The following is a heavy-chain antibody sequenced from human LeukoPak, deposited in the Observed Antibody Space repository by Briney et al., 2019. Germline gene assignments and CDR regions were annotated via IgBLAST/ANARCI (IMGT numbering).Heavy chain of an antibody. J-gene: IGHJ4*02. CDR2: ISYDGSNK. CDR3: ARELVTFDY. CDR1: GFTFSSYA. Sequence: SGGSLRLSCAASGFTFSSYAMHWVRQAPGKGLEWVAVISYDGSNKYYADSVKGRFTISRDNSKNTLYLQMNSLRAEDTAVYYCARELVTFDYWGQGTLVTVSS. D-gene: IGHD6-6*01. V-gene: IGHV3-30-3*01.